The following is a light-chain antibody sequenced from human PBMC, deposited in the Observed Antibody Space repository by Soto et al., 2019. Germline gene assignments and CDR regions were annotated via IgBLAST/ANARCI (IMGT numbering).Light chain of an antibody. CDR1: SSDVGGYNY. CDR2: DVS. V-gene: IGLV2-14*01. J-gene: IGLJ2*01. Sequence: QSALTQPASVSGSPRQSITISCTGTSSDVGGYNYVSWYQQHPGKAPKLMIYDVSNRPSGVSNRFSGSKSANTASLSISGLQAEDEADYHCSSYTGSSTYVVFGGGTKLTVL. CDR3: SSYTGSSTYVV.